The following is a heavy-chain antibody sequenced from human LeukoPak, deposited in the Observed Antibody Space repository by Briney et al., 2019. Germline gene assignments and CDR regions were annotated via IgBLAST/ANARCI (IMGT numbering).Heavy chain of an antibody. V-gene: IGHV4-61*05. J-gene: IGHJ4*02. CDR1: GGSISIISSY. Sequence: SETLSLSCAVSGGSISIISSYWGWIRQPPGKGLEWIGYIFYSGSTNYNPSLKSRVTISVDTSKNQFSLKLSSVTAADTAVYYCARGEWDLLFDYWGQGTLVTVSS. D-gene: IGHD1-26*01. CDR3: ARGEWDLLFDY. CDR2: IFYSGST.